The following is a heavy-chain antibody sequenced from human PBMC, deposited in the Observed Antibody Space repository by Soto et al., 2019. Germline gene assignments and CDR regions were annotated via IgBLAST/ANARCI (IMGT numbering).Heavy chain of an antibody. CDR2: VSGNRVDT. Sequence: EGQLLESGGNLVQPGRSLRLSCTASGFNFTYNAMSWVRLAPGKGLQWVSNVSGNRVDTYYAESVRGRFTISRDTSKNTPYLQMNSPRVEDTAVYYCARLPGVTATRPACWGHGTPVTVSS. CDR1: GFNFTYNA. CDR3: ARLPGVTATRPAC. J-gene: IGHJ4*01. V-gene: IGHV3-23*01. D-gene: IGHD6-6*01.